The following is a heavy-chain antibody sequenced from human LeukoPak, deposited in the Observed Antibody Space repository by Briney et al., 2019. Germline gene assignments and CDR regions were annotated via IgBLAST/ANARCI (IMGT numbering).Heavy chain of an antibody. Sequence: PETQSLTCTVSGGSISSSSYYWGWIRQPPGMGLEWIGSIYYSGSTYYNPSLKSRVTISVDTSKNQFSLKLSAVTAADTAVYYCARDDDFSTDYWGQGTLVTVSS. CDR3: ARDDDFSTDY. D-gene: IGHD3/OR15-3a*01. J-gene: IGHJ4*02. CDR2: IYYSGST. CDR1: GGSISSSSYY. V-gene: IGHV4-39*02.